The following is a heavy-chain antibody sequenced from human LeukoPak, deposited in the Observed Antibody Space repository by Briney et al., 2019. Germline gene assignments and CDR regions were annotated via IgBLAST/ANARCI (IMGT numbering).Heavy chain of an antibody. CDR2: IGASGGST. V-gene: IGHV3-23*01. CDR1: GFTVSSYA. D-gene: IGHD3-9*01. CDR3: AKAEGYDILTGLDY. Sequence: GGSLRLSCATSGFTVSSYAMSWVRQAPGKGLEWVSGIGASGGSTYYADSVKGRFTISRDNSKNTLYLQMNSLRTEDTAVYYCAKAEGYDILTGLDYRGQGTLVTVSS. J-gene: IGHJ4*02.